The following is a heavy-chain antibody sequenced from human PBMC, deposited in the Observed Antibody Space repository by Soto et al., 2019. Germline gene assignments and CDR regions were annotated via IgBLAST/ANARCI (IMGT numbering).Heavy chain of an antibody. Sequence: GGSLRLSCAASGFTFSSYSMNWVRQAPGKGLEWVSYISSSSSTIYYADSVKGRFTISRDNAKNSLYLQMNCLRDEDTAVYYCARDNNWNYGYWGQGTLVTVSS. CDR2: ISSSSSTI. CDR1: GFTFSSYS. V-gene: IGHV3-48*02. D-gene: IGHD1-7*01. J-gene: IGHJ4*02. CDR3: ARDNNWNYGY.